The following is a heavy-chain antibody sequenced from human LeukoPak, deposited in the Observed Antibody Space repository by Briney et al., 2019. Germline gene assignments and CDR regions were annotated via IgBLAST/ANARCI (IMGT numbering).Heavy chain of an antibody. Sequence: TPGGSLRLSCAASGFTFSNAWMSGVRQAPGKGLEWVGRFKSKTDGGTTEYAAPVKGRFTISRDDSKNTLYLQMNSLKTEDTAVYYCTTDIVGATKGYWGQGTLVTVSS. CDR2: FKSKTDGGTT. J-gene: IGHJ4*02. CDR3: TTDIVGATKGY. CDR1: GFTFSNAW. D-gene: IGHD1-26*01. V-gene: IGHV3-15*01.